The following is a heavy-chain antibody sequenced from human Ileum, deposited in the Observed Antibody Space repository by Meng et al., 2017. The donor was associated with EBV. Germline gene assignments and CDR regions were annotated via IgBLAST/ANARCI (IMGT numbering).Heavy chain of an antibody. CDR3: ARHHHSPTFDY. CDR2: VVYSGTT. J-gene: IGHJ4*02. Sequence: LQRTWPGPGLGKPSEPLSLTCTASGGSISSSSYYWAWIRQPPGEGLEWIGSVVYSGTTYYTSSLKSRVSISVDTSKNQFSLKLSSVTAADTAVYYCARHHHSPTFDYWGQGTLVTVPS. D-gene: IGHD1-14*01. V-gene: IGHV4-39*01. CDR1: GGSISSSSYY.